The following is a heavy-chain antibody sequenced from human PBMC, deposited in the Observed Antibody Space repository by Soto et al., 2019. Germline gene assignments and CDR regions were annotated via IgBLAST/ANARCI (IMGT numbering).Heavy chain of an antibody. CDR3: APPAPIAVAGEPNWFDP. Sequence: GGSLRLSCAASGFTFSSYEINWVRQAPGKGLEWVSHISSSGNTKYYADSVKGRFIISRDNAKNSLYLQMNSLRAEDTAVYYCAPPAPIAVAGEPNWFDPWGQGTLVTVSS. CDR1: GFTFSSYE. CDR2: ISSSGNTK. V-gene: IGHV3-48*03. D-gene: IGHD6-19*01. J-gene: IGHJ5*02.